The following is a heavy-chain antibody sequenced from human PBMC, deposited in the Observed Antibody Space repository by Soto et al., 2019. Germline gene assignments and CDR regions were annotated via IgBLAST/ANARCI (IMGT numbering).Heavy chain of an antibody. CDR1: GSTFTGYY. CDR2: INPNSGGT. J-gene: IGHJ6*02. Sequence: ASVKVSCKVSGSTFTGYYMHWVRQAPGQGLEWMGWINPNSGGTNYAQKFQGRVTMTRDTSISTAYMELSRLRSDDTAVYYCASIVTTAGGMDVWGRGTTVTVSS. CDR3: ASIVTTAGGMDV. D-gene: IGHD4-4*01. V-gene: IGHV1-2*02.